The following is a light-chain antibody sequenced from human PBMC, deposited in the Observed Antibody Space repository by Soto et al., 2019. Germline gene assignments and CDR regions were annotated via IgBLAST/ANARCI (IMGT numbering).Light chain of an antibody. Sequence: EIVLTQSPATLSLSPVERATLSCMASQSVSSSYLAWYQQRPGQAPRLLIYGASSRATGIPDRFSGSGSGTDFSLTISRLEPEDFAVYYCQQYGVSPRTFGQGTKVDI. V-gene: IGKV3-20*01. CDR3: QQYGVSPRT. J-gene: IGKJ1*01. CDR1: QSVSSSY. CDR2: GAS.